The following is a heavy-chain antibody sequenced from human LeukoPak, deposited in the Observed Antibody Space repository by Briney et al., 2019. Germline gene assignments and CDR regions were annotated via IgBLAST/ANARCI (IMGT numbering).Heavy chain of an antibody. CDR3: AKASNYGSGSYYSRGVDY. CDR2: ISGSGGST. Sequence: GGSLRLSCAASGFTFSSYAMSWVRQAPGKGLEWVSAISGSGGSTYYADSVKGRFTISRDNSKNTLYLQMNSLRAEDTAVYYCAKASNYGSGSYYSRGVDYWGQGTLVTVSS. J-gene: IGHJ4*02. V-gene: IGHV3-23*01. D-gene: IGHD3-10*01. CDR1: GFTFSSYA.